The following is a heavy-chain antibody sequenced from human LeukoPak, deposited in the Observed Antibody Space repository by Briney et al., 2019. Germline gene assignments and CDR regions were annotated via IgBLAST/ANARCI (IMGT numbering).Heavy chain of an antibody. D-gene: IGHD6-19*01. J-gene: IGHJ4*02. CDR2: IIPILGIA. CDR1: GYTFTGYY. CDR3: ARDTEQWLEF. Sequence: GASVKVSCKASGYTFTGYYMHWVRQAPGQGLEWMGRIIPILGIANYAQKFQGRVTITADKSTSTAYMELSSLRSEDTAVYYCARDTEQWLEFWGQGTLVTVSS. V-gene: IGHV1-69*04.